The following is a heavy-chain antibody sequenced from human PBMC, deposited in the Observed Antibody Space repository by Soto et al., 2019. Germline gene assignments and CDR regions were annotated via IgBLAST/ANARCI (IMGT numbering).Heavy chain of an antibody. V-gene: IGHV3-23*01. CDR1: GFTFSSYA. CDR3: ANYDSSGYYPVFDY. D-gene: IGHD3-22*01. Sequence: PGGSLRLSCAASGFTFSSYAMSWVRQAPGKGLEWVSAISGSGGSTYYADSVKGRFTISRDNSKNTLYLQMSSLRAEDTAVYYCANYDSSGYYPVFDYWGQGTLVTVSS. CDR2: ISGSGGST. J-gene: IGHJ4*02.